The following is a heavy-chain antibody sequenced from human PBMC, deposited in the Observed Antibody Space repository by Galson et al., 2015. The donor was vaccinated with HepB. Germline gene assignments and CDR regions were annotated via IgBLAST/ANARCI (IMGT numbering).Heavy chain of an antibody. Sequence: SVKVSCKASGYTFTSYAMNWVRQAPGQGLEWMGWINTNTGNPTYAQGFTGRFVFSLDTSVSTAYLQISSLKAEDTAVYYCARGMVRGVIMYVWPNNYGMDVWGQGTTVTVSS. CDR3: ARGMVRGVIMYVWPNNYGMDV. D-gene: IGHD3-10*01. CDR2: INTNTGNP. CDR1: GYTFTSYA. J-gene: IGHJ6*02. V-gene: IGHV7-4-1*02.